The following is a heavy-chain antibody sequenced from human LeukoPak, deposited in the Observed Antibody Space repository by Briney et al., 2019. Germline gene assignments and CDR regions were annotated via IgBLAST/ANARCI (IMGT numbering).Heavy chain of an antibody. J-gene: IGHJ6*03. CDR3: TRGSIAYYYMDV. CDR1: GGSISSSNW. D-gene: IGHD3-22*01. Sequence: SETLSLTCAVSGGSISSSNWWSWVRQPPGKGLEWIGEIYHSGSTYYNPSLKSRVTISVDTSKTQFSLKLSSVTAADTAVYYCTRGSIAYYYMDVWGKGTTVTISS. V-gene: IGHV4-4*02. CDR2: IYHSGST.